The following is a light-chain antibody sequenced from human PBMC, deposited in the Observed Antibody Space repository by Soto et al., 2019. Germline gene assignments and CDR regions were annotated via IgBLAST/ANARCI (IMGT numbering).Light chain of an antibody. Sequence: EIVMTQSPATLSVSPGERATLSCRASQSVSGNLAWYQQKPGQAPRLLIYAASTRATAIPARFSGSGSGAEFTLSISSLQSEDFAVYYCQQYKNWPPIAFGHGTKVDI. J-gene: IGKJ3*01. CDR1: QSVSGN. CDR2: AAS. V-gene: IGKV3-15*01. CDR3: QQYKNWPPIA.